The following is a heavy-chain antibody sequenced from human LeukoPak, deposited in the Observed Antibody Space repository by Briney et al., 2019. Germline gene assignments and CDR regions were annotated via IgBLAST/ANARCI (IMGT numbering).Heavy chain of an antibody. D-gene: IGHD6-19*01. CDR1: GGSISSYY. V-gene: IGHV4-4*07. CDR3: ARDRSSGWYGGYYFGY. J-gene: IGHJ4*02. CDR2: IYTSGST. Sequence: PSETLSLTCTVSGGSISSYYWSWIRQPAGKGLEWIGRIYTSGSTNYNPSLKSRVTMSVDTSKNQFSLKLSSVTAADTAVYYCARDRSSGWYGGYYFGYWGQGTLVTVSS.